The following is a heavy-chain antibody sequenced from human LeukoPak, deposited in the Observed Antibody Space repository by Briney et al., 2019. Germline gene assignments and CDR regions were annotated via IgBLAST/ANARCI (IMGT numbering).Heavy chain of an antibody. D-gene: IGHD3-22*01. CDR3: ARNKVDSSGYSYYFDY. V-gene: IGHV1-46*01. Sequence: APVKVSCKASGYTFTSYYMHWVRQAPGQGLEWMGIINPSGGSTSYAQKFQGRVTMTRDTSTSTVYMELSSLRSEDTAVYYCARNKVDSSGYSYYFDYWGQGTLVTVSS. CDR1: GYTFTSYY. J-gene: IGHJ4*02. CDR2: INPSGGST.